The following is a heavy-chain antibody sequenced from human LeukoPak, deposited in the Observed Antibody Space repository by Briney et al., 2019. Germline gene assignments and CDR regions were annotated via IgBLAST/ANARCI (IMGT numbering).Heavy chain of an antibody. V-gene: IGHV3-23*01. J-gene: IGHJ4*02. CDR1: GFSFGTYG. D-gene: IGHD3-3*01. CDR2: ISASGRT. Sequence: GGSLRLSCAASGFSFGTYGMSWVRQAPGKGLEWVSAISASGRTYYTDSVKGRFTLSRDNAKNTLYLQMSSLRAEDTALYYCARDFDFWSAIWGQGTLVTVSS. CDR3: ARDFDFWSAI.